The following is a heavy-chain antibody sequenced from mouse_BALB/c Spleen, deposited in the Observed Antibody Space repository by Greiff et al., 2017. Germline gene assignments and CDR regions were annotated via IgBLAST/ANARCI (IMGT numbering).Heavy chain of an antibody. Sequence: DVMLVESGGGLVKPGGSLKLSCAASGFAFSSYDMSWVRQTPEKRLEWVAYISSGGGSTYYPDTVKGRFTISRDNAKNTLYLQMSSLKSEDTAMYYCARQTLTGYFDVWGAGTTVTVSS. CDR1: GFAFSSYD. CDR2: ISSGGGST. CDR3: ARQTLTGYFDV. J-gene: IGHJ1*01. V-gene: IGHV5-12-1*01. D-gene: IGHD4-1*01.